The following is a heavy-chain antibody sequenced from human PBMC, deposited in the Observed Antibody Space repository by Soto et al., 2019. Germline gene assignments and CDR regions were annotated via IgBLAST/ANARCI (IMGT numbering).Heavy chain of an antibody. Sequence: PSETLSLTCTVSGGSISSGDYYWSWIRQPPGKGLEWIGYIYYSGSTYYNPYLKSRVTISVDTSKTQFSLKLSSVTAADTAVYYCARSQGRNWLDRWGQGTLVTVSS. J-gene: IGHJ5*02. V-gene: IGHV4-30-4*01. CDR3: ARSQGRNWLDR. CDR1: GGSISSGDYY. D-gene: IGHD1-26*01. CDR2: IYYSGST.